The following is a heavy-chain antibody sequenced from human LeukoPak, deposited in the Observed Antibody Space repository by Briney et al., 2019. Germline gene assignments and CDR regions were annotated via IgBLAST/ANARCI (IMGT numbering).Heavy chain of an antibody. CDR1: GFTFSSYA. CDR3: AKDLPRAGTLAGYYFDY. D-gene: IGHD1-1*01. V-gene: IGHV3-23*01. J-gene: IGHJ4*02. CDR2: FSGSGGST. Sequence: GGSLRLSCAASGFTFSSYAMSWVRQAPGKGLECISGFSGSGGSTYYADSVKGRFTISRDNFKNTLYLQMNSLRAEDTAVYYCAKDLPRAGTLAGYYFDYWGQGTLVTVSS.